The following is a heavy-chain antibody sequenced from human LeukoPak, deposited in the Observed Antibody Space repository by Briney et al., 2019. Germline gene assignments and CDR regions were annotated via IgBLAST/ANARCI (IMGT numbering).Heavy chain of an antibody. CDR2: IYYSGST. Sequence: PSETLSLTCTVSGGSISSYYWSWIRQPPGKGLEWIGYIYYSGSTNYNPSLKSRVTISVDTSKNQFSLKLSSVTAADTAVYYCARASFITTETNNWFDPWGQGTLVTVSS. D-gene: IGHD3-3*01. CDR1: GGSISSYY. V-gene: IGHV4-59*01. CDR3: ARASFITTETNNWFDP. J-gene: IGHJ5*02.